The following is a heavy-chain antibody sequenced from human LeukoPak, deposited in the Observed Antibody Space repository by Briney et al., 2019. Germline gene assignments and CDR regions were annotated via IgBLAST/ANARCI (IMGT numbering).Heavy chain of an antibody. CDR1: GGSFSVYY. J-gene: IGHJ5*02. V-gene: IGHV4-34*01. CDR2: INHSGST. Sequence: PSETLSLTCAVYGGSFSVYYWSWIRQPPGKGREWIGEINHSGSTNYNPSLKSRVTISVDTSKNQLSLKLSSVTAADTAVYYCARGIQYYDILTGYYRSRWFDPWGQGTLVTVSS. CDR3: ARGIQYYDILTGYYRSRWFDP. D-gene: IGHD3-9*01.